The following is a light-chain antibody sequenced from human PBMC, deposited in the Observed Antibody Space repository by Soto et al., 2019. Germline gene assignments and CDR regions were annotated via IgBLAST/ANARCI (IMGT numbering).Light chain of an antibody. CDR1: ESIRTW. Sequence: DIQMTQSPSTLSASIGDRVTITCRASESIRTWLAWYQHKPGKAPKFLIYDASSLESGVPSRFSGSGSGTEFTLTISSVQPDDFAAYYCQQYDDYSSFGQGTKVDIK. CDR2: DAS. J-gene: IGKJ1*01. CDR3: QQYDDYSS. V-gene: IGKV1-5*01.